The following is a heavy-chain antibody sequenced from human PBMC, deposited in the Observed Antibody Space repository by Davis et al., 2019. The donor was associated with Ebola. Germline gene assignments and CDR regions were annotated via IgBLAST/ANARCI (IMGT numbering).Heavy chain of an antibody. CDR3: AREEDWYDY. J-gene: IGHJ4*02. V-gene: IGHV3-48*04. Sequence: GESLKISCAASGFTFSSYSMNWVRQAPGKGLEWVSYISSSSSTIYYADSVKGRFTISRDNAKNSLYLQMNSLRAEDTAVYYCAREEDWYDYWGQGTLVTVSS. CDR1: GFTFSSYS. D-gene: IGHD3/OR15-3a*01. CDR2: ISSSSSTI.